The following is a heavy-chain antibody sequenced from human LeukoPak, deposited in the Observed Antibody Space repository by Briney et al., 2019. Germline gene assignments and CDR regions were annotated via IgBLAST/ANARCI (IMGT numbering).Heavy chain of an antibody. Sequence: KTSETLSLTCTVSGGSISSSSYYWGWIRQPPGKGLEWIGSIYYSGSTYYNPSLKSRVTISVDTSKNQFSLKLSSVTAADTAVYYCARQHYYDSSGYYPAYNWFDPWGQGTLVTVSS. CDR1: GGSISSSSYY. V-gene: IGHV4-39*01. J-gene: IGHJ5*02. D-gene: IGHD3-22*01. CDR3: ARQHYYDSSGYYPAYNWFDP. CDR2: IYYSGST.